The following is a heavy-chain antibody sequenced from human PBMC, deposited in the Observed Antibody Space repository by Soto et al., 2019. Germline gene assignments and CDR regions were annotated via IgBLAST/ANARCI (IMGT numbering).Heavy chain of an antibody. CDR2: ISDDGSTI. D-gene: IGHD6-13*01. Sequence: EVQLVESGGGLVQPGGSVRLSCAASGFVFSMYWMHWVRQAPDKGLEWVSRISDDGSTIHYADSVKGRFSISRDNAQNILFLEMTALRDDDTAVYYCVRGPRPSSAGTGAFWGQGSPVTVSS. CDR3: VRGPRPSSAGTGAF. V-gene: IGHV3-74*01. CDR1: GFVFSMYW. J-gene: IGHJ4*02.